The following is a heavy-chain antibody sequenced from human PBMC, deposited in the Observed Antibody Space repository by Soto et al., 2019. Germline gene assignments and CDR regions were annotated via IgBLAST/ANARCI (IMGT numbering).Heavy chain of an antibody. CDR2: INPSGGST. Sequence: APVKVSCKASGYTFTSYYMHWVRQAPGQGLEWMGIINPSGGSTSYAQKFQGRVTMTRDTSTSTVYMELSSLRSEDTAVYYCARDPQVVVGTRIPGYWFDPWVQGTLVTVSS. CDR3: ARDPQVVVGTRIPGYWFDP. J-gene: IGHJ5*02. V-gene: IGHV1-46*01. D-gene: IGHD3-22*01. CDR1: GYTFTSYY.